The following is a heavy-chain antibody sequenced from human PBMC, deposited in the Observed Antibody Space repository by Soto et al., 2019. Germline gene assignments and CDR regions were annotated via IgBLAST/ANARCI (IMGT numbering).Heavy chain of an antibody. Sequence: PSETLSLTCTVSGGAITAYYWSWIRQPVGEGLQWIGRVYSTGSTNYNPSLRSRVTMSVDTSQNQFFLRLSSVTAADTAVYYCARDEYYDMNNWFDKLDQEVLDTVSS. D-gene: IGHD3-9*01. V-gene: IGHV4-4*07. CDR3: ARDEYYDMNNWFDK. J-gene: IGHJ5*01. CDR2: VYSTGST. CDR1: GGAITAYY.